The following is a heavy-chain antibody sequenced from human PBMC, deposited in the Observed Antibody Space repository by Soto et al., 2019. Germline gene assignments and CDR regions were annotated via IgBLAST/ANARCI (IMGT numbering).Heavy chain of an antibody. CDR2: IYCNGNT. J-gene: IGHJ4*02. CDR1: GGSISLGGYY. D-gene: IGHD6-6*01. Sequence: TSETLSLTCTVSGGSISLGGYYWSWIRQHPGKGLEWIGYIYCNGNTYYNPSLKSRVTISLDTSKRQFSLKLSSVTAADTAVYYCARTYTSSPYFDYWGQGTLVTVSS. V-gene: IGHV4-31*03. CDR3: ARTYTSSPYFDY.